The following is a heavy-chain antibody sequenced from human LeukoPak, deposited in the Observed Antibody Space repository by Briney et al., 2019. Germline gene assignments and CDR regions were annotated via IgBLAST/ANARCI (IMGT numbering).Heavy chain of an antibody. D-gene: IGHD3-10*01. Sequence: GGSLTLSCAASGFMFSRYAMIWVRQTPGKGLEWVSAITETGAGTYYADSVKGRFTISRDNSKNTLYLQMNSLRAEDTAVYYCAKHNKWGGSGSPPGDYWGQGTLVTVSS. J-gene: IGHJ4*02. CDR2: ITETGAGT. CDR1: GFMFSRYA. V-gene: IGHV3-23*01. CDR3: AKHNKWGGSGSPPGDY.